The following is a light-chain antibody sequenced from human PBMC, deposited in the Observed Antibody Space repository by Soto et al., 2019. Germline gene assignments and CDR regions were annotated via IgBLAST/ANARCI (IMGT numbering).Light chain of an antibody. CDR1: QSIVYSDGNAY. V-gene: IGKV2-30*01. J-gene: IGKJ2*01. CDR2: KAF. Sequence: DVVMTQSPLSLPVTLGQPASISCRSSQSIVYSDGNAYLSWFQQRTGQSPRRLIYKAFNRDSGVPDRFSGSGSGTDFTLKISRGEAEDVGVYYCMQGTHWPPVTFGQGTKLEIK. CDR3: MQGTHWPPVT.